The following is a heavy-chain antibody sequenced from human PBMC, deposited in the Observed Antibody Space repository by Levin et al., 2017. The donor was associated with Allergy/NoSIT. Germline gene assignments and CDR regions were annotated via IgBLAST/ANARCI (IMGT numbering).Heavy chain of an antibody. D-gene: IGHD5-12*01. V-gene: IGHV1-2*02. CDR2: INPNSGGT. Sequence: PAASVKVSCKASGYTFTGYYMHWVRQAPGQGLEWMGWINPNSGGTNYAQKFQGRVTMTRDTSISTAYMELSRLRSDDTAVYYCAREAWATAHAFDIWGQGTMVTVSS. CDR1: GYTFTGYY. J-gene: IGHJ3*02. CDR3: AREAWATAHAFDI.